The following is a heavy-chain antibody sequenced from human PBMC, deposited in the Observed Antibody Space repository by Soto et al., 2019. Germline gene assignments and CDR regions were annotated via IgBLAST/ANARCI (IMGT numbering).Heavy chain of an antibody. CDR3: AKKSFQYYGSGSFDY. CDR2: ISGSGGST. CDR1: GFTFSSYA. Sequence: GGSLRLSCAASGFTFSSYAMSWVRQAPGKGLEWVSAISGSGGSTYYADSVKGRFTISRDNSKNTLYLQMNSLRAEDTAVYYCAKKSFQYYGSGSFDYWGQGTLVTVSS. J-gene: IGHJ4*02. D-gene: IGHD3-10*01. V-gene: IGHV3-23*01.